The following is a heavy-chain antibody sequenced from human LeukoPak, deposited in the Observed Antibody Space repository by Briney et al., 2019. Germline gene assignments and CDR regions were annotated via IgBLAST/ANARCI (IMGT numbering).Heavy chain of an antibody. J-gene: IGHJ6*03. D-gene: IGHD2-21*01. CDR3: ARESRQRVIYYYYMDV. CDR1: GGSISSYY. Sequence: SETLSLTCTVSGGSISSYYWSWIRQPAGKGLEWTGRIYTSGSTNYNPSLKSRVTMSVDTSKNQFSLKLSSVTAADTAVYYCARESRQRVIYYYYMDVWGKGTTVTVSS. CDR2: IYTSGST. V-gene: IGHV4-4*07.